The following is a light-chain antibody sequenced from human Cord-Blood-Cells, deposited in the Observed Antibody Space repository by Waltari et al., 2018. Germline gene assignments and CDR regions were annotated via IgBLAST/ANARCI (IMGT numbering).Light chain of an antibody. J-gene: IGKJ3*01. CDR1: QDISNY. V-gene: IGKV1-33*01. Sequence: DIQINQSPSSLSASVADRVTITCQASQDISNYLTWYQQKPVKAPKVLIYNASNLETAVPSRFSGSGSGTDFTFTISSLQPEDIATYYCQQYDNLPFTFGPGTKVDIK. CDR2: NAS. CDR3: QQYDNLPFT.